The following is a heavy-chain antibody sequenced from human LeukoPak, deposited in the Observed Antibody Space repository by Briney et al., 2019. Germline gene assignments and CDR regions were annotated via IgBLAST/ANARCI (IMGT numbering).Heavy chain of an antibody. D-gene: IGHD5-12*01. J-gene: IGHJ5*02. CDR1: GGSISSGGYS. CDR3: ARGDGYDWRWFDP. CDR2: IYYSGST. V-gene: IGHV4-31*03. Sequence: SQTLSLTCTVSGGSISSGGYSWSWIRQHPGKGLEWIGYIYYSGSTYYHPSLKSRLTISVDTSKNPFYLKLSSVTAADTAVYYCARGDGYDWRWFDPWGQGTLDSVSS.